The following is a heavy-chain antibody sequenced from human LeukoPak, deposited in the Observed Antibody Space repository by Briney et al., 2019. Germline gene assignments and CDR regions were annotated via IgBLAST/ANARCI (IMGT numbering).Heavy chain of an antibody. CDR3: ARDLGRYYDRGTLSAFDI. CDR1: GYSISSGYY. Sequence: SVTLSLTCTVSGYSISSGYYRGWIRQPPGRGLEWIGSIYHSGTSYYNPSLKIRVTISVDTSKNQFSLNLSSVTAADTAVYYCARDLGRYYDRGTLSAFDIWGQGTMVTVSS. CDR2: IYHSGTS. J-gene: IGHJ3*02. V-gene: IGHV4-38-2*02. D-gene: IGHD3-9*01.